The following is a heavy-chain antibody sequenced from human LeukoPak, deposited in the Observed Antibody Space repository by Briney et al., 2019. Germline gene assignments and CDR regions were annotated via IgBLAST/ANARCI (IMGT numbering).Heavy chain of an antibody. CDR1: DGSISSTYYY. D-gene: IGHD3-16*01. J-gene: IGHJ4*02. Sequence: PSETLSLTCTVSDGSISSTYYYWGWIRQPPGKGLEWIGNFHYSGSNSYNPSLKSRVTISVDTSKNQFSLRLSSMTAADTAVYYCARQVTFGYAYAYYFDYWGQGTLVTVSS. V-gene: IGHV4-39*01. CDR2: FHYSGSN. CDR3: ARQVTFGYAYAYYFDY.